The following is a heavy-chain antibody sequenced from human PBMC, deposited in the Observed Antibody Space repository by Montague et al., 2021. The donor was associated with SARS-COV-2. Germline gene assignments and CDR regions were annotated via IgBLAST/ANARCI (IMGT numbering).Heavy chain of an antibody. CDR1: GASSSNYY. J-gene: IGHJ4*02. CDR2: INHSGYT. V-gene: IGHV4-34*01. CDR3: ASAPRYSFGFWAY. Sequence: SETLSLTCAVYGASSSNYYWSWIRQSPGKGLEWVGEINHSGYTXXXPSXGGRRTISLDSSKKQFSLKMTSVTAADTAIYYCASAPRYSFGFWAYWGQGTLVSVSS. D-gene: IGHD5-12*01.